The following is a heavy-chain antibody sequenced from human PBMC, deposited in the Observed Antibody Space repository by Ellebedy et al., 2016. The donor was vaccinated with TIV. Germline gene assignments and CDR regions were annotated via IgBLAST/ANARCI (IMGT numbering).Heavy chain of an antibody. V-gene: IGHV1-69*13. CDR1: GGTFSSYA. J-gene: IGHJ6*02. Sequence: SVKVSXXASGGTFSSYAISWVRQAPGQGLEWMGGIIPILGTANYAQKFQGRVTITADESTSTAYMELSSLRSEDTAVYYCARASIVVVPAAMNYYYYYGMDVWGQGTTVTVSS. D-gene: IGHD2-2*01. CDR2: IIPILGTA. CDR3: ARASIVVVPAAMNYYYYYGMDV.